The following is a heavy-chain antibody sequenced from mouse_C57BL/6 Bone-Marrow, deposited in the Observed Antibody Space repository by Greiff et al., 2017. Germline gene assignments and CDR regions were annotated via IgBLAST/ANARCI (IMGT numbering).Heavy chain of an antibody. CDR2: IWSDGST. D-gene: IGHD2-4*01. Sequence: QVQLQQSGPGLVAPSQSLSITCTVSGFSLTSYGVHWVRQPPGKGLEWLVVIWSDGSTTYNSALKSRLSISKDNSKSQVFLKMNSLQTDDTAMYYCARHGGLRREDGLDYWGQGTTLTVSS. J-gene: IGHJ2*01. CDR3: ARHGGLRREDGLDY. CDR1: GFSLTSYG. V-gene: IGHV2-6-1*01.